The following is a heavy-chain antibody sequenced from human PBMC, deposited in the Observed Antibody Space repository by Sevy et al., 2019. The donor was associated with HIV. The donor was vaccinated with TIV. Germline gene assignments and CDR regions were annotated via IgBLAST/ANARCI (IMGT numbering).Heavy chain of an antibody. CDR1: GFTFSRYW. CDR2: IKDDGSRA. J-gene: IGHJ4*02. D-gene: IGHD3-16*01. Sequence: GGSLRLSCAASGFTFSRYWMHWVRQAPGKGLMWVSHIKDDGSRAFFAYSVKGRFTISRDNAKNTRYLQMNSLRAEDEAIYYCAGGKLGGSTSYRDVDYWGLGTLVTVSS. V-gene: IGHV3-74*01. CDR3: AGGKLGGSTSYRDVDY.